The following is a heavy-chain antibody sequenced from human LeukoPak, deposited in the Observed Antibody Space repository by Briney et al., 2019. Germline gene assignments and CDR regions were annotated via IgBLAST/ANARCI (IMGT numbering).Heavy chain of an antibody. D-gene: IGHD4-17*01. CDR2: ISSNGGST. CDR1: GFTFSSYA. Sequence: GGSLRLSCAASGFTFSSYAMHWVRQAPGKGLEYVSAISSNGGSTYYADSVKGRFTISRDNSKNTLYLQMGSLRAEDMAVYYCARDLGGDDVYWGQGTLVTVSS. J-gene: IGHJ4*02. V-gene: IGHV3-64*02. CDR3: ARDLGGDDVY.